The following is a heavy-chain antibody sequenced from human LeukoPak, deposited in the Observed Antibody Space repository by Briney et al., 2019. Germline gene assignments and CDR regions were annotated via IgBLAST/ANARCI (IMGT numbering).Heavy chain of an antibody. CDR2: VSSSSSFI. J-gene: IGHJ4*02. CDR1: GFTFSNYC. V-gene: IGHV3-21*01. CDR3: ARGMEFGVTSGFDS. Sequence: GGSLRLSCAASGFTFSNYCVNWVRQAPGKGLEWVSSVSSSSSFIYYADSVKGRFTISRDNAKNSLYMQMNSLRAEDTAVYYCARGMEFGVTSGFDSWGQGTLVTVSS. D-gene: IGHD3-16*01.